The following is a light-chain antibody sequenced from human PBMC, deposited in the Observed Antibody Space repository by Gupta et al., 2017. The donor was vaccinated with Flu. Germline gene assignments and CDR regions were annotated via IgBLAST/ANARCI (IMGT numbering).Light chain of an antibody. CDR3: QQYDDWHRT. V-gene: IGKV3-15*01. CDR2: GES. CDR1: QSVSSH. Sequence: EIVMTQSPATLSVSPGERATLACRVSQSVSSHLAWYQQKPGQPPRLLIYGESTRATDVPARFSGSGSGAEFRLTISGVQSEDFAVYYCQQYDDWHRTFGQGTRVEVK. J-gene: IGKJ1*01.